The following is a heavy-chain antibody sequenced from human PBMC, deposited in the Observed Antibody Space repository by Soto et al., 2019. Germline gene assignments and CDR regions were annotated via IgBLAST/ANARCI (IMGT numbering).Heavy chain of an antibody. CDR3: ALTTLMITFGGNGPKPRGLHWFDP. Sequence: SGPTLVNPTQTLTLTCNFSGFSLSASGVGVGWIRQPPGKALEWLALISWDDKRHYSPPLKNRLTITKDTSKNQVVLTMANMDPVDTATYYCALTTLMITFGGNGPKPRGLHWFDPWGQGTLVTVSS. J-gene: IGHJ5*02. V-gene: IGHV2-5*02. CDR2: ISWDDKR. D-gene: IGHD3-16*01. CDR1: GFSLSASGVG.